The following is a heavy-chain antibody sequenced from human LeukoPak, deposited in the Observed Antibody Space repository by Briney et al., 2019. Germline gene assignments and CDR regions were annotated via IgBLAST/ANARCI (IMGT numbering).Heavy chain of an antibody. CDR3: ARGDDYNVGYFDY. V-gene: IGHV4-59*01. CDR1: GGSISSYY. J-gene: IGHJ4*02. CDR2: IYYSGGT. Sequence: PSETPSLTCTVSGGSISSYYWSWIRQPPGKGLEWIGYIYYSGGTNYTPSLKSRVTISVDTSKNHFSLRLGSVTAADTAVYYCARGDDYNVGYFDYWGQGTLVTVSS. D-gene: IGHD5-24*01.